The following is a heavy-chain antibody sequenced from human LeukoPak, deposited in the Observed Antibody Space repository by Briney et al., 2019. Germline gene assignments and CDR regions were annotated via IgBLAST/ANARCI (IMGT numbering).Heavy chain of an antibody. D-gene: IGHD3-22*01. Sequence: SQTLSLTCTVSGGSISSGDYYWSWIRQPPGKGLEWIGYIYYSGSTYYNPSLKSRVTMSVDTSRNQFSLKLSSVDAADTAVYYCAKAGVRYFDSSGLYAFDFWGQGTTVTVSS. V-gene: IGHV4-30-4*01. J-gene: IGHJ3*01. CDR1: GGSISSGDYY. CDR2: IYYSGST. CDR3: AKAGVRYFDSSGLYAFDF.